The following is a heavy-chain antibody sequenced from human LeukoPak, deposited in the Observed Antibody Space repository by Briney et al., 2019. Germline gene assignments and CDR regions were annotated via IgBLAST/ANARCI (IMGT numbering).Heavy chain of an antibody. V-gene: IGHV4-38-2*01. D-gene: IGHD2/OR15-2a*01. CDR3: ARSYFSVGASDI. Sequence: SETLSLTCDVSGYSIRTGYYRGWVRQPPGKDLEWIGSVYHSGSTYYNPSLQSRVNILVDTSKNQFSLSLTSVTAADTAVYYCARSYFSVGASDIWGQGTMVTVSS. CDR1: GYSIRTGYY. CDR2: VYHSGST. J-gene: IGHJ3*02.